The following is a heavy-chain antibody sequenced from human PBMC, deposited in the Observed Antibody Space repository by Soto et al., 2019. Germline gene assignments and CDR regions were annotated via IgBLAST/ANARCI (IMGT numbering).Heavy chain of an antibody. J-gene: IGHJ6*01. Sequence: ASVKVSCKASGYTFTSYAMHWVRQAPGQRLEWMGWINAGNGNTKYSQKFQGRVTITRDTSASTAYMELSSLRSEDTAVYYCASSRLLKPPGYYYGMEVWGQGTTVTVPS. CDR3: ASSRLLKPPGYYYGMEV. CDR1: GYTFTSYA. V-gene: IGHV1-3*01. CDR2: INAGNGNT. D-gene: IGHD3-22*01.